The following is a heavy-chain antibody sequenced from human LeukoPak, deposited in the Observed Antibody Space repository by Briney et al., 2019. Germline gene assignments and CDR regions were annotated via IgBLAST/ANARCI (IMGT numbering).Heavy chain of an antibody. Sequence: SVKVSCKASGFTFTSSAVQWVRQARGQRLEWIGWIVVGSGNTNYAQKFQERVTIARDMSTSTAYMELSSLRSEDTAVYYCAAEGGSYSSPSFDCWGQGTLVTVSS. CDR1: GFTFTSSA. D-gene: IGHD1-26*01. V-gene: IGHV1-58*01. CDR3: AAEGGSYSSPSFDC. CDR2: IVVGSGNT. J-gene: IGHJ4*02.